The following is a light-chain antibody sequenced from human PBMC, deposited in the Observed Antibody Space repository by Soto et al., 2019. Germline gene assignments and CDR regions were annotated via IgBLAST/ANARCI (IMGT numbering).Light chain of an antibody. CDR2: DTS. CDR1: QSLSSN. CDR3: QQYNHWPRMLS. J-gene: IGKJ4*01. Sequence: EIVLTQSPATLYVSPGERATLSCRASQSLSSNVAWYQQRPRQAPRLLIYDTSSGASDVPARFSGRGSGTEFTLTIASLQSEDFAIYYCQQYNHWPRMLSFGGGTKVELK. V-gene: IGKV3-15*01.